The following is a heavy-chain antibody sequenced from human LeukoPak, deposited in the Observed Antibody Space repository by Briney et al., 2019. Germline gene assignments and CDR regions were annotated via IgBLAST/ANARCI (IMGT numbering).Heavy chain of an antibody. Sequence: ASVKVSCKASGYTFTSYDINWVRQATGQGLEWMGWMNPDSGNTGYAQKFQGRVTITRNTSISTAYMELSSLRSDDTAVYYCARDGDRTTVGMDYWGQGTLVTVSS. CDR1: GYTFTSYD. V-gene: IGHV1-8*03. J-gene: IGHJ4*02. CDR2: MNPDSGNT. D-gene: IGHD4-11*01. CDR3: ARDGDRTTVGMDY.